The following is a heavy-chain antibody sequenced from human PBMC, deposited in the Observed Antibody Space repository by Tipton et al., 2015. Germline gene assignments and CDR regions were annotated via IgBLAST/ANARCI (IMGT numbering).Heavy chain of an antibody. V-gene: IGHV3-7*01. CDR2: ISHDGSER. J-gene: IGHJ3*02. Sequence: SLRLSCTASGITFSRYWMSWVRQAPGKGLEWIGQISHDGSERYYLDSMRGRFTISRDNAKNSLYLQMNPLRAEDTAVYHCARDVNGGYFDIWGQGTSVTVSP. CDR1: GITFSRYW. CDR3: ARDVNGGYFDI. D-gene: IGHD7-27*01.